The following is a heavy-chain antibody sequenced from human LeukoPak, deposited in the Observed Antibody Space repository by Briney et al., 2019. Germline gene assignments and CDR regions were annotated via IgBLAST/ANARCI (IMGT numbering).Heavy chain of an antibody. V-gene: IGHV5-51*01. J-gene: IGHJ4*02. D-gene: IGHD6-6*01. Sequence: GESLKISCKGSGYSFISYWIAWVRQMPGKGLEWMGIIYPGDSETRYSPSLQGLVTISADKSISTAYLQWSSLKASDTAMYYCARYHSSDYFDNWGQGTLVAVSS. CDR3: ARYHSSDYFDN. CDR2: IYPGDSET. CDR1: GYSFISYW.